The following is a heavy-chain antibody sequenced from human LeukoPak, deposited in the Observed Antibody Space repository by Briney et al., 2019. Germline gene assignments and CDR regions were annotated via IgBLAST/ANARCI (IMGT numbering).Heavy chain of an antibody. D-gene: IGHD5-18*01. CDR2: IKPDGSEK. V-gene: IGHV3-7*01. Sequence: GGSLRLSCEASGFTFSTYWMSWVRQAPGKGLEWVANIKPDGSEKYYVDSVKGRFTISRDNARNSLYLQMNSLRAEDTAVYYCARVVGYSYRSQYDAFDIWGQGTMVTVSS. CDR3: ARVVGYSYRSQYDAFDI. CDR1: GFTFSTYW. J-gene: IGHJ3*02.